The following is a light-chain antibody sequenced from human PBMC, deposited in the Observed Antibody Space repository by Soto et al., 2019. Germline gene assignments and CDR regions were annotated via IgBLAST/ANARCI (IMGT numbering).Light chain of an antibody. CDR1: QSVGSNY. CDR2: GAS. V-gene: IGKV3-20*01. CDR3: QQYGNSPWT. J-gene: IGKJ1*01. Sequence: DIVLSQSPGTLCLSTGERATLSCRASQSVGSNYLAWYQQKPGQAPRLLIYGASSRATGIPDRFSGSGSGTDFTLTISRLEPEDFAVYYCQQYGNSPWTFGQGTKVDIK.